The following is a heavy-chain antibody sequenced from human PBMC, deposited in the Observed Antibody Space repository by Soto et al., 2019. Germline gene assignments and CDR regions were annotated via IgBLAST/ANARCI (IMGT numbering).Heavy chain of an antibody. CDR2: IYYSGST. J-gene: IGHJ6*03. V-gene: IGHV4-31*03. CDR3: ARSPQARAGGPHGCYYMDV. D-gene: IGHD7-27*01. CDR1: RGSISRGGYY. Sequence: PSGTLFLTCTVSRGSISRGGYYWSWIRQHPGKGLEWIGYIYYSGSTYYNPSLKSRVTISVDTSKNQFSLKLSSVTAADTAVYYCARSPQARAGGPHGCYYMDVWGKGTTVTVSS.